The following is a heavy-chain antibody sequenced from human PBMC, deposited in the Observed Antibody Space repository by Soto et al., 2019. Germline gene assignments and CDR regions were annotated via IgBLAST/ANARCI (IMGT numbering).Heavy chain of an antibody. J-gene: IGHJ4*02. CDR1: VCSISFYY. D-gene: IGHD5-12*01. CDR2: VYYSGST. Sequence: SETLSITCTLSVCSISFYYWSWIRQPPGKGLEWIGYVYYSGSTKYNPSLESRVTISVDMSNNQFSLMLTSVTAADTAVYYCAKYRRTDAEGYRLDFWGQGTLVTVSS. CDR3: AKYRRTDAEGYRLDF. V-gene: IGHV4-59*01.